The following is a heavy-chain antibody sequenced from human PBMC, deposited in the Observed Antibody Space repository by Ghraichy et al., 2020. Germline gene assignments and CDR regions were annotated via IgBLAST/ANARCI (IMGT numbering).Heavy chain of an antibody. J-gene: IGHJ3*02. Sequence: SETLSLTCAVSGGSISSSNWWSWVRQPPGKGLEWIGEIYHSGSTNYNPSLKSRVTISVDKSKNQFSLKLSSVTAADTAVYYCAREPVTMIVVVALGAFDIWGQGTMVTVSS. CDR2: IYHSGST. CDR1: GGSISSSNW. CDR3: AREPVTMIVVVALGAFDI. V-gene: IGHV4-4*02. D-gene: IGHD3-22*01.